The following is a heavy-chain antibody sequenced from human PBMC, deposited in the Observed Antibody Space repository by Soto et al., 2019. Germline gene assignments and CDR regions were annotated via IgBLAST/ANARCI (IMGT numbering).Heavy chain of an antibody. V-gene: IGHV3-21*01. Sequence: EVQLVESGGGLVKPGGSLRLSCAASGFTFSSYSMNWVRQAPGKGLEWVSSISSSSSYIYYADSVKGRFTISRDNAKNSLYLQMNSLRAEDTAVYYCAITGYSSGGNYFQHWGQGTLVTVSS. CDR2: ISSSSSYI. J-gene: IGHJ1*01. D-gene: IGHD6-19*01. CDR3: AITGYSSGGNYFQH. CDR1: GFTFSSYS.